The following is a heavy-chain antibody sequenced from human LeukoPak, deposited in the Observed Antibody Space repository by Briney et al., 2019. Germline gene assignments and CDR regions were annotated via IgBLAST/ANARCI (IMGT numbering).Heavy chain of an antibody. CDR1: GFTFSSYS. CDR3: ARGLYDQGYFQH. D-gene: IGHD3-22*01. J-gene: IGHJ1*01. Sequence: GGSLRLSCAASGFTFSSYSMNWVRQAPGKGLEWVSSISSSSSYIYYADSVKGRFTISRDNAKNSLYLQMSSLRAEDTAVYYCARGLYDQGYFQHWGQGTLVTVSS. CDR2: ISSSSSYI. V-gene: IGHV3-21*01.